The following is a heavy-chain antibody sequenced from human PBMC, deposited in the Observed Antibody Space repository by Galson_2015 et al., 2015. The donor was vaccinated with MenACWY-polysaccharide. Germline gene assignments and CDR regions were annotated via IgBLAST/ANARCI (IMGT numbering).Heavy chain of an antibody. CDR1: GFTFSDYW. Sequence: SLRLSCAASGFTFSDYWMHWVRQAPGKGLVWVSRINSDGSGTSYADSVKGRFTISRDNAKNTLYLQMNSLRAEDTAMYYCARGIISMVRGVGVTSSWFDPWGQGTLVIVSS. CDR2: INSDGSGT. V-gene: IGHV3-74*01. CDR3: ARGIISMVRGVGVTSSWFDP. D-gene: IGHD3-10*01. J-gene: IGHJ5*02.